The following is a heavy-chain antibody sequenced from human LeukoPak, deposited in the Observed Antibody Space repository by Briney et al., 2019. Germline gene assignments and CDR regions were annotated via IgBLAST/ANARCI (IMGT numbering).Heavy chain of an antibody. D-gene: IGHD4-23*01. V-gene: IGHV1-2*06. J-gene: IGHJ4*02. CDR3: ARGRIGGGNRVDY. Sequence: ASVKVSCKASGCTFTGYYMLWVRQAPGQGLEWMGRINPNSGGTNYAQKFQGRVTMTRDTSISTAYMELSRLRSDDTAVYYCARGRIGGGNRVDYWGQGTLVTVSS. CDR2: INPNSGGT. CDR1: GCTFTGYY.